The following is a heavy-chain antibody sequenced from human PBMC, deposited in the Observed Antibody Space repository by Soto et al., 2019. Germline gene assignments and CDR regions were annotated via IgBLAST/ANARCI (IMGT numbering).Heavy chain of an antibody. CDR3: ARELGYCSSTSCHGWFDP. J-gene: IGHJ5*02. D-gene: IGHD2-2*01. CDR2: IIPIFGTA. CDR1: GGTFSSYA. V-gene: IGHV1-69*01. Sequence: QVQLVQSGAEVKKPGSSVKVSCKASGGTFSSYAISWVRQAPGQGLEWMGGIIPIFGTANYAQKFQGRVTITADESTSTAYMEPSSLRSEDTAVYYCARELGYCSSTSCHGWFDPWGQGTLVTVSS.